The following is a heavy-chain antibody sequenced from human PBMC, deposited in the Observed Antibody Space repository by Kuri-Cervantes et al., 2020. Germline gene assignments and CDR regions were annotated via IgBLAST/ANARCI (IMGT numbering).Heavy chain of an antibody. CDR1: GFTVSSNY. D-gene: IGHD3-10*01. V-gene: IGHV4-4*02. CDR2: IYHSGST. J-gene: IGHJ3*02. Sequence: GSLRLSCAASGFTVSSNYMSWVRQPPGKGLEWIGEIYHSGSTNYNPSLKSRVTISVDKSKNQFSLKLSSVTAADTAVYYCARDQRYYGSGPDAFDIWGQGTMVTVSS. CDR3: ARDQRYYGSGPDAFDI.